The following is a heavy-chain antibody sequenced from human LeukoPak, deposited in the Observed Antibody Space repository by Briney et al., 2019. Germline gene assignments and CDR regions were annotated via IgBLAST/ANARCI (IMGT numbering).Heavy chain of an antibody. V-gene: IGHV4-39*07. J-gene: IGHJ4*02. Sequence: SETLSLTCTVSGGSISSSSYYWGWIRQPPGKGLEWIGNIYYNGGSTNYNPSLKSRVTMSVDTSKNQFSLKLSSVTAADTAVYYCARDGGIVGATTGAVFDYWGQGTLVTVSS. CDR1: GGSISSSSYY. D-gene: IGHD1-26*01. CDR2: IYYNGGST. CDR3: ARDGGIVGATTGAVFDY.